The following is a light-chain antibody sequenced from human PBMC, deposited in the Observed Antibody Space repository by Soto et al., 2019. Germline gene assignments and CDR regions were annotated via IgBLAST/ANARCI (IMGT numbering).Light chain of an antibody. V-gene: IGKV3-15*01. Sequence: EIVLTQSPATLSLSPGERATLSCRASQSVRSNLAWYKRKPGQAPRLLIYGASTRATGIPARFSGSGSGTEFTLTISSLQSEDFAVYYCQQYNNWPQLTVGGGTKVDIK. J-gene: IGKJ4*01. CDR2: GAS. CDR3: QQYNNWPQLT. CDR1: QSVRSN.